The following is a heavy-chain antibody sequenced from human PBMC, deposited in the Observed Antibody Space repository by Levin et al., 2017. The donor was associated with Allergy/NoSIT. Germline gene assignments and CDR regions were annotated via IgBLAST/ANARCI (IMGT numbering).Heavy chain of an antibody. V-gene: IGHV3-7*01. CDR1: GFTFSSYW. J-gene: IGHJ6*02. Sequence: GESLKISCAASGFTFSSYWMSWVRQAPGKGLEWVANIKQDGSEKYYVDSVKGRFTISRDNAKNSLYLQMNSLRAEDTAVYYCARDSRYQYGMDVWGQGTTVTVSS. D-gene: IGHD1-14*01. CDR2: IKQDGSEK. CDR3: ARDSRYQYGMDV.